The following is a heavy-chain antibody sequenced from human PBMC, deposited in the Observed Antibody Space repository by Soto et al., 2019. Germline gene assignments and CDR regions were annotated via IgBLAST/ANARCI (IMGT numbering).Heavy chain of an antibody. V-gene: IGHV1-69*13. D-gene: IGHD3-22*01. Sequence: SVKVSCKASGGTFSSYAISWVRQAPGQGLEWMGGIIPIFGTANYAQKFQGRVTITADESTSTAYMELSSLRSEDTAVYYCARIPLKHYYDSSGYYAWGQGTLVTV. J-gene: IGHJ5*02. CDR3: ARIPLKHYYDSSGYYA. CDR2: IIPIFGTA. CDR1: GGTFSSYA.